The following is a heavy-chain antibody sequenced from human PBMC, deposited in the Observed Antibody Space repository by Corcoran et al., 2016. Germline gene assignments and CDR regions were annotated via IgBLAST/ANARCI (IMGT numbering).Heavy chain of an antibody. Sequence: QVQVQQWGAGLLKPSETLSLTCAVYGGSFSGYYWSWISQSPGRGLGWIGEINNSGTTIYNPSLESRVTVSIDTSENQFSLKMTSVTAADPAVYYCASSRLYYYDSSALTGLWLYGMDVWGQGTTVTVSS. CDR3: ASSRLYYYDSSALTGLWLYGMDV. V-gene: IGHV4-34*01. D-gene: IGHD3-22*01. CDR1: GGSFSGYY. CDR2: INNSGTT. J-gene: IGHJ6*02.